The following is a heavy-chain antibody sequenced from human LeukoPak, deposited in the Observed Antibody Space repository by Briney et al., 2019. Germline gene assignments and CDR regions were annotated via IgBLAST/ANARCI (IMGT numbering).Heavy chain of an antibody. D-gene: IGHD2-2*01. Sequence: GGSLRLSCAASGFTFSSYSMNWVRQAPGKGLEWVSSISSSSSYIYYADSVKGRFTISRDNSKNTLYLQMNSLRAEDTAVYYCARLGCSSTSCYGYGDFAFDIWGQGTMVTVSS. CDR1: GFTFSSYS. CDR2: ISSSSSYI. CDR3: ARLGCSSTSCYGYGDFAFDI. J-gene: IGHJ3*02. V-gene: IGHV3-21*04.